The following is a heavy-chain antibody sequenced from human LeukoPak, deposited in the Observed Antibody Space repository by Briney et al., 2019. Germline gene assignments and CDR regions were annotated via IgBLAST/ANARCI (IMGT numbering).Heavy chain of an antibody. Sequence: SETLSLTCAVSGFSISSSSNYWGWLRQPPGKGLEWIGSIYYSGSTYYNPSIKSRVTISVDTSKNQFSLKLSSVTAADTAVYYCARGLGPYCSGGSCYSGPSNYFDYWGQGTLVTVSS. V-gene: IGHV4-39*07. J-gene: IGHJ4*02. CDR3: ARGLGPYCSGGSCYSGPSNYFDY. CDR2: IYYSGST. D-gene: IGHD2-15*01. CDR1: GFSISSSSNY.